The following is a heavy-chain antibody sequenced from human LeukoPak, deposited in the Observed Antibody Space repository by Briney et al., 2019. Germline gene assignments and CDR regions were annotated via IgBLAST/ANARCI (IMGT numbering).Heavy chain of an antibody. CDR1: GFTVSSNY. Sequence: GGSLRLSCAASGFTVSSNYMSWVRQAPGKGLEWVSVIYSGGSTYYADSVKGRFTISRDNSRNTLYLQMNSLRAEDTAVYYCARRREHGSGSDWLWGQGTLVTVSS. D-gene: IGHD3-10*01. CDR3: ARRREHGSGSDWL. V-gene: IGHV3-66*01. J-gene: IGHJ4*02. CDR2: IYSGGST.